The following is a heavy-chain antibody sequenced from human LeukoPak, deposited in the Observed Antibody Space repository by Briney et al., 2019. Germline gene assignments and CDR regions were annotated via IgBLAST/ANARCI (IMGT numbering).Heavy chain of an antibody. V-gene: IGHV3-7*01. CDR1: GFTFSSYW. D-gene: IGHD6-19*01. CDR2: IKQDGSEK. Sequence: GGSLRLSCAASGFTFSSYWMSWVRQAPGRGLEWVANIKQDGSEKYYVDSVKGRFTISRDNAKNSLYLQMNSLRAEDTAVYYCARDIEQWLVGDWFDPWGQGTLVTVSS. CDR3: ARDIEQWLVGDWFDP. J-gene: IGHJ5*02.